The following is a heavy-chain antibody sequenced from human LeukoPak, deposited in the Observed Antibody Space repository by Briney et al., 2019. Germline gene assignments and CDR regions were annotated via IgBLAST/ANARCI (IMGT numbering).Heavy chain of an antibody. CDR3: ARETSNGWYYFDY. CDR1: GFTFSNYW. D-gene: IGHD6-19*01. V-gene: IGHV3-33*08. Sequence: GGSLRLSCAASGFTFSNYWMSWVRQAPGKGLEWVAVIWYDGTNINYADSVKGRFTISRDNPKNTLYLQLNSLRVDDTAVYYRARETSNGWYYFDYWGQGTLVTISS. CDR2: IWYDGTNI. J-gene: IGHJ4*02.